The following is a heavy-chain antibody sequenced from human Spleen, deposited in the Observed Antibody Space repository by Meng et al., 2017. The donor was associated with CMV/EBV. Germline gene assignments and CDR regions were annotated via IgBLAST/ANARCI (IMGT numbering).Heavy chain of an antibody. CDR2: INSDGSST. Sequence: GFTFSSYWMHWVRQAPGKGLVWVSRINSDGSSTSYADSVKGRFTISRENAKNTLYLQMNSLRAEDTAVYYCARVTYSSSWYYFDYWGQGTLVTVSS. CDR1: GFTFSSYW. V-gene: IGHV3-74*01. J-gene: IGHJ4*02. D-gene: IGHD6-13*01. CDR3: ARVTYSSSWYYFDY.